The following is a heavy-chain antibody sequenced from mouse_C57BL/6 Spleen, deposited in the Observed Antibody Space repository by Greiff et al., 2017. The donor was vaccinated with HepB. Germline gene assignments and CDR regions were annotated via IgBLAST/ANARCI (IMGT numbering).Heavy chain of an antibody. CDR2: IDPENGDT. CDR3: TSGNYAMDY. V-gene: IGHV14-4*01. CDR1: GFNIKDDY. Sequence: EVQLQESGAELVRPGASVKLSCTASGFNIKDDYMHWVKQRPEQGLEWIGWIDPENGDTEYASKFQGKATITADTSSNTAYLQLSSLTSEDTAVYYCTSGNYAMDYWGQGTSVTVSS. J-gene: IGHJ4*01. D-gene: IGHD1-1*02.